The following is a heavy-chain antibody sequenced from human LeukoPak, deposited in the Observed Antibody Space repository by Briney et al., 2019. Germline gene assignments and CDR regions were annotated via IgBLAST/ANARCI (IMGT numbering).Heavy chain of an antibody. J-gene: IGHJ4*02. V-gene: IGHV1-18*01. CDR2: INSYTANT. Sequence: ASVKVSCKASGFTFTSSAMQWVRQARGQRLEWMGWINSYTANTYYAQNLQGRVTMTTDTSTSTAYMELRSLRSDDTALYYCARVGYTYDYDFWGQGTRITVAS. CDR1: GFTFTSSA. CDR3: ARVGYTYDYDF. D-gene: IGHD5-18*01.